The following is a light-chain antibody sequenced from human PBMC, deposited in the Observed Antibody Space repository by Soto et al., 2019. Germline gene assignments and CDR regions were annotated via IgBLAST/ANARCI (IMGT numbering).Light chain of an antibody. CDR1: SSDVDGFKY. CDR2: DVS. V-gene: IGLV2-14*01. J-gene: IGLJ3*02. CDR3: TSYTDTISRV. Sequence: QSALTQPASVSGSPGQSITISCTGASSDVDGFKYVSWYQQHPGKAPKLMIYDVSRRPSGISTRFSGSKSGNTASLTISGLQAEDEADYYCTSYTDTISRVFGGGTQLTVL.